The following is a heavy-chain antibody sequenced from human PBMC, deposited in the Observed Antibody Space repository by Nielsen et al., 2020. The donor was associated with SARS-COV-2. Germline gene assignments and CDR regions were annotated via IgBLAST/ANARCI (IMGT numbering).Heavy chain of an antibody. D-gene: IGHD6-13*01. V-gene: IGHV3-9*01. CDR1: GFTVGSYF. J-gene: IGHJ4*02. Sequence: SLKISCAASGFTVGSYFMSWVRQAPGKGLEWVSGISWNSGSIGYADSVKGRFTISRDNAKNSLYLQMNSLRAEDTALYYCAKLAAAGTIDYWGQGTLVTVSS. CDR3: AKLAAAGTIDY. CDR2: ISWNSGSI.